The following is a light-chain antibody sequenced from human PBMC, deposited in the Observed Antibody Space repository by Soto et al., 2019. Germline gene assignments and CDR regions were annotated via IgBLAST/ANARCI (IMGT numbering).Light chain of an antibody. CDR1: QDISNY. Sequence: DIQMTQSPSSLSASVGDRVTITCQASQDISNYLNWYQQKPGKDPKLLIYDASNLETGVSSRFSGSGSGTDFTFTISSLQPEDIATYYCLPYDNLPPITFGQGTRLEI. J-gene: IGKJ5*01. CDR2: DAS. CDR3: LPYDNLPPIT. V-gene: IGKV1-33*01.